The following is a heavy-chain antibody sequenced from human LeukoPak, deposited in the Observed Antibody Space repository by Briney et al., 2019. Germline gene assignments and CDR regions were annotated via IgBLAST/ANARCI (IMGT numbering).Heavy chain of an antibody. CDR1: GGSISSGGYS. D-gene: IGHD4-17*01. J-gene: IGHJ3*02. CDR2: IYHSGST. CDR3: ARGGDGDYLAPHAFDI. V-gene: IGHV4-30-2*01. Sequence: PPQTLSLTCAVSGGSISSGGYSWSWIRQPPGKGLEWIGYIYHSGSTYYNPSLKSRVTISVDRSKNQFSLKLSSVTAADTAVYYCARGGDGDYLAPHAFDIWGQGTMVTVSS.